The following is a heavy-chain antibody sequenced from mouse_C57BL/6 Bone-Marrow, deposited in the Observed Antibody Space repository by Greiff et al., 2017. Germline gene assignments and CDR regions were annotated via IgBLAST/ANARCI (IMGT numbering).Heavy chain of an antibody. CDR2: ISSGGSYT. CDR1: GFTFSSYG. D-gene: IGHD2-1*01. V-gene: IGHV5-6*02. J-gene: IGHJ3*01. CDR3: ARGYYGPFAY. Sequence: DVKLVESGGDLVKPGGSLKLSCAASGFTFSSYGMSWVRQTPDKRLEWVATISSGGSYTYYPDSVKGRFTISRDNAKNTLYLQMSSLKSEDTAMYYCARGYYGPFAYWGQGTLVTVSA.